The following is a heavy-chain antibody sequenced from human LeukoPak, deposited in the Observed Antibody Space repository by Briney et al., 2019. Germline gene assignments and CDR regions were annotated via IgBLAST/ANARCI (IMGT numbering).Heavy chain of an antibody. J-gene: IGHJ4*02. CDR3: ARSVPDYTRFDY. Sequence: GGSLRLSSAASGFTFSSYTMSWVRQAPGKGLEWVSDISGSGGSTYYADSVKGRFTIFTDNSRNTVFLQMNSLRADDTALYYCARSVPDYTRFDYWGQGALVTVSS. V-gene: IGHV3-23*01. CDR2: ISGSGGST. CDR1: GFTFSSYT. D-gene: IGHD4-11*01.